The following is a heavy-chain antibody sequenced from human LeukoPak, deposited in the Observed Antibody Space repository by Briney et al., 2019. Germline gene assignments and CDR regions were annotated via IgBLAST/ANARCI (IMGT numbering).Heavy chain of an antibody. V-gene: IGHV3-53*01. Sequence: GGSLRLSCAASGFTVSSNYMSWVRQAPGKGLEWVSVIYSGGSTYYADSVKGRFTISRDNSKNTLYLQMNSLRAEDTAVYYCAKVRYNWNRDRYFDYWGQGTLVTVSS. CDR3: AKVRYNWNRDRYFDY. CDR1: GFTVSSNY. J-gene: IGHJ4*02. D-gene: IGHD1-20*01. CDR2: IYSGGST.